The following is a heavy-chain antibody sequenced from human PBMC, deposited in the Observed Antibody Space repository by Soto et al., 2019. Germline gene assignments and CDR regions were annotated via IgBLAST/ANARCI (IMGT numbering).Heavy chain of an antibody. J-gene: IGHJ6*02. Sequence: QVQLQQWGAGLLKPSETLSLNCAVYGGSFSGYSWSWIRQPPGKGLEWIGEINHRGSINYNPSLKSRGTMSVDTSKNQFSLKLNSVTAAATAVFYCARGSRIRIPAASGRDYYYHGLEVWGQGTAVTVSS. CDR1: GGSFSGYS. V-gene: IGHV4-34*01. CDR3: ARGSRIRIPAASGRDYYYHGLEV. D-gene: IGHD2-15*01. CDR2: INHRGSI.